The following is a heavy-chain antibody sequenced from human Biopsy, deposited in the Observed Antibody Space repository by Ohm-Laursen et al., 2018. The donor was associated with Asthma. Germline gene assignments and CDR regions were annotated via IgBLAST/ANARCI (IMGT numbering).Heavy chain of an antibody. Sequence: PGTLSLTCPVYGGSFSSNYWSWIRQPPGTGLERLGDTHHCGYTNYNPSLPSRIPLSVDTSKNQFPLRLTSVSAADTAVYYCARGSSSRLSQWELLVSGGKRAHSYYGMDVWGQGTTVTVSS. V-gene: IGHV4-34*01. CDR1: GGSFSSNY. CDR3: ARGSSSRLSQWELLVSGGKRAHSYYGMDV. D-gene: IGHD1-26*01. CDR2: THHCGYT. J-gene: IGHJ6*02.